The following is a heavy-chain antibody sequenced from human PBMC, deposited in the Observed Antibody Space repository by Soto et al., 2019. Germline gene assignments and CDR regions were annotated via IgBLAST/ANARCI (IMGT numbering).Heavy chain of an antibody. Sequence: GGSLRLSCAASGFTFSVYAMHWVRQAPGKGLEWVSGIWYNGGSIGYADSVKGRLTISRDNAKNSLYLQMNSLRPEDTAVYYCATGQGAHHFSYWGQGTLVTVSS. CDR1: GFTFSVYA. CDR2: IWYNGGSI. D-gene: IGHD2-8*02. CDR3: ATGQGAHHFSY. J-gene: IGHJ4*02. V-gene: IGHV3-9*01.